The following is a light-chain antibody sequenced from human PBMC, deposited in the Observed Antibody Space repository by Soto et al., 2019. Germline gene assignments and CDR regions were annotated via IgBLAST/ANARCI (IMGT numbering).Light chain of an antibody. J-gene: IGLJ1*01. CDR1: SSDVGGYNY. V-gene: IGLV2-14*01. Sequence: QSALTQPASVSGSPGQSITISCTGTSSDVGGYNYVSWYQQHPGKAPKLMIYDVSNRPSGVSNRFSGSKSGNTASLTISGLQVEDEADYYYSSCTSGSTYVFGTGTKVTVL. CDR2: DVS. CDR3: SSCTSGSTYV.